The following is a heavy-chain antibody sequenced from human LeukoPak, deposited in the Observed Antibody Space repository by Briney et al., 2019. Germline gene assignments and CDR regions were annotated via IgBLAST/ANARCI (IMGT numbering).Heavy chain of an antibody. V-gene: IGHV3-21*01. Sequence: GGSLRLSCAASGFTFSSYSMNWVRQAPGKGLEWVSSISSSSSYIYYGDSVKGRFTISRDNAKNSVYLEMNSLRAEDTAVYYCARDTAGWMTFGGVIVYDYWGQGTLVTVSS. CDR3: ARDTAGWMTFGGVIVYDY. CDR2: ISSSSSYI. J-gene: IGHJ4*02. CDR1: GFTFSSYS. D-gene: IGHD3-16*02.